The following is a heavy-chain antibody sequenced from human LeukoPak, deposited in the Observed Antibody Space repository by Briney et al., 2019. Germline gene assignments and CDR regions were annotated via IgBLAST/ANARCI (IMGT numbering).Heavy chain of an antibody. CDR3: AREGRTHYYFDD. D-gene: IGHD1-14*01. V-gene: IGHV3-23*01. Sequence: RAGGSLRLSCAASGFTFNSFAMSWVRQSPGKGLEWLSTLSGGGEIIDYADCAKGRFTISRDNSKNTLYLQMNSLRAEDTAIYYCAREGRTHYYFDDWGQGTLVTVSS. CDR2: LSGGGEII. CDR1: GFTFNSFA. J-gene: IGHJ4*02.